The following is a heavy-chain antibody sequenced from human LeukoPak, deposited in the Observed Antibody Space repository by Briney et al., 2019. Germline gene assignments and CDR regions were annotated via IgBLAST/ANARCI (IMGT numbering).Heavy chain of an antibody. Sequence: MASETLSLTCTVSGGSISSYYWSWIRRPPGKGLEWIGYIYYSGSTNYNPSLKSRVTISVDTSKNQFSLKLSSVTAADTAVYYCARTTEGGYTYDYFYYYYMDVWGKGTTVTISS. V-gene: IGHV4-59*01. CDR2: IYYSGST. D-gene: IGHD5-18*01. J-gene: IGHJ6*03. CDR1: GGSISSYY. CDR3: ARTTEGGYTYDYFYYYYMDV.